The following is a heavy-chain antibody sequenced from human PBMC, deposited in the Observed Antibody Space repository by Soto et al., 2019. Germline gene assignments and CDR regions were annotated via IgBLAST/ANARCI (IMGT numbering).Heavy chain of an antibody. J-gene: IGHJ6*02. CDR2: ISSGGITI. V-gene: IGHV3-11*01. D-gene: IGHD3-10*01. CDR1: GFTFSDYY. Sequence: QVQLVESGGGLVKPGGSLRLSCAASGFTFSDYYMTWIRQAPGKGLEWLSYISSGGITIYYADSVKGRFTVSRDNAKNSMYLQMDNLRVEDTAVYYGARDPGIYYAMDVWGQGTTVTVSS. CDR3: ARDPGIYYAMDV.